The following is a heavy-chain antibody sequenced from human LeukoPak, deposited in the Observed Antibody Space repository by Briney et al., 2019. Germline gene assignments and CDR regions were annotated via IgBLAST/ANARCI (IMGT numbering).Heavy chain of an antibody. CDR2: MNPNSGDT. J-gene: IGHJ4*02. CDR1: RYTLTSYD. D-gene: IGHD6-13*01. Sequence: ASVKLSCTASRYTLTSYDISWVRQAPGQGLEWVGWMNPNSGDTGYAQKFQGSVTMTRNTSISTAYMELSSLRSEDTAVYYCARGSSWYEGYWGQGTLVTVSS. V-gene: IGHV1-8*01. CDR3: ARGSSWYEGY.